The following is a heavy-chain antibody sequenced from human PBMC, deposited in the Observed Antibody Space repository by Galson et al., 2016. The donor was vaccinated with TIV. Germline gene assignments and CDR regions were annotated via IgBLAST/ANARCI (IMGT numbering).Heavy chain of an antibody. Sequence: SLRLSCAASGFTLSSHSMHWVRQAPGKGLEWVAVISFEGTNQQYADSVKGRFTISRDTSKNTLFLEMNSLRPEDTAFYYCARGYDHWSCYYVPGYWGQGTLVTVSS. D-gene: IGHD3-3*01. J-gene: IGHJ4*02. CDR1: GFTLSSHS. CDR3: ARGYDHWSCYYVPGY. V-gene: IGHV3-30*01. CDR2: ISFEGTNQ.